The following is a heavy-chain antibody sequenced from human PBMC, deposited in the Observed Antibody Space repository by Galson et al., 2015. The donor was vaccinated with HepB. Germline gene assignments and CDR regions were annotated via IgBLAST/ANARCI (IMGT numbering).Heavy chain of an antibody. CDR1: GGSITSGGYS. CDR3: ARTYCGGDFYSDDAFDI. Sequence: TLSLTCAVSGGSITSGGYSWGWIRQPPGKGLEWVGYIFQSRSPYYNSSLKSRVTISVDRSKNQFSLKLTSVTAADSAMYYCARTYCGGDFYSDDAFDIWGQGTMVTVSS. D-gene: IGHD2-21*02. V-gene: IGHV4-30-2*01. CDR2: IFQSRSP. J-gene: IGHJ3*02.